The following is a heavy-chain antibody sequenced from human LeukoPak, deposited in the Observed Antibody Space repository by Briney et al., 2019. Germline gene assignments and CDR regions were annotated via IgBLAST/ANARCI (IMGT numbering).Heavy chain of an antibody. CDR1: GFTFSSYG. V-gene: IGHV3-33*01. CDR3: ARDLSSGYLDY. Sequence: PGGSLRLSCAASGFTFSSYGMHWVRQAPGKGLEWVAVIWYDGSNKYYADSVKGRFTISRDNYKNTLYLQMNSLRAEDTAVYYCARDLSSGYLDYWGQGTLVTVSS. J-gene: IGHJ4*02. D-gene: IGHD3-22*01. CDR2: IWYDGSNK.